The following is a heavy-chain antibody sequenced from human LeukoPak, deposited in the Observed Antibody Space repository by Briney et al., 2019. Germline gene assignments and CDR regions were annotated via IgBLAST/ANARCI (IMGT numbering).Heavy chain of an antibody. V-gene: IGHV3-30*18. Sequence: GGSLRLSCAASGFTFSSYGMHWVRQAPGKGLEWVAVISYDGSNKYYAGSVKGRFTISRDNSKNALYLQMNSLRAEDTAVYYCAKDFWSGYYALDYWGQGTLVTVSS. CDR2: ISYDGSNK. D-gene: IGHD3-3*01. CDR3: AKDFWSGYYALDY. CDR1: GFTFSSYG. J-gene: IGHJ4*02.